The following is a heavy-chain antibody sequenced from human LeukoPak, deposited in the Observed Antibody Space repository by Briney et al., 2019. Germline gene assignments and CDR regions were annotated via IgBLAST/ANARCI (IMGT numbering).Heavy chain of an antibody. CDR3: ARAAGGDGYGSNDY. Sequence: ASVKVSCKASGYTFTSYDINWVRQATGQGLEWMGWMNPNSGNTGYAQKFQGRVTITRNTSISTAYMKLSSLRSEDTAAYYCARAAGGDGYGSNDYWGQGTLVTVSS. V-gene: IGHV1-8*03. CDR1: GYTFTSYD. D-gene: IGHD5-24*01. J-gene: IGHJ4*02. CDR2: MNPNSGNT.